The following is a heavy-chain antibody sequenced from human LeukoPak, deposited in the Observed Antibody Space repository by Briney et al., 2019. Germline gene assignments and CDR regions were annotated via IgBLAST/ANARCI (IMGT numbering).Heavy chain of an antibody. Sequence: SETMSLTCAVYGGSFSGYYWSWIRQPPGKGLEWIGEINRSGSTNYNPSLKSRVTISVDTSKNQFSLKLSSVTAADTAVYYCARNGRIAAARFYYWGQGTLVTVSS. V-gene: IGHV4-34*01. D-gene: IGHD6-13*01. CDR3: ARNGRIAAARFYY. CDR2: INRSGST. CDR1: GGSFSGYY. J-gene: IGHJ4*02.